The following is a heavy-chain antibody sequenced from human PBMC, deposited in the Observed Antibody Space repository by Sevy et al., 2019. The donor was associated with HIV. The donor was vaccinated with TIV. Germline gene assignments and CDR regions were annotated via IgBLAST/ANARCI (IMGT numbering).Heavy chain of an antibody. CDR1: GFTFSSYA. CDR2: ISGSGIST. CDR3: AKGIGYSGYETDY. J-gene: IGHJ4*02. V-gene: IGHV3-23*01. Sequence: GGSLRLSCAASGFTFSSYAMSWVRQAPGKGLEWVSAISGSGISTYYADSVKGRFTISRDNSKNTLYLQMNNRRAEDTAVFYCAKGIGYSGYETDYWGQGTLVTVS. D-gene: IGHD5-12*01.